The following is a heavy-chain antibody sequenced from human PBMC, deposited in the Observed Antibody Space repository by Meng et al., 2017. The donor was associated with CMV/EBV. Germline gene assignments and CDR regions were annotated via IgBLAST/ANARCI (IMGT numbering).Heavy chain of an antibody. CDR3: ARDPAPIIYGSGFDY. J-gene: IGHJ4*02. CDR1: GFPFSSYW. CDR2: IKQDGSEK. D-gene: IGHD3-10*01. V-gene: IGHV3-7*01. Sequence: LSLTCAASGFPFSSYWMSWVRQAPGKGLEWVANIKQDGSEKYYVDSVKGRFTISRDNAKNSLYLQMNSLRAEDTAVYYCARDPAPIIYGSGFDYWGQGTLVTVSS.